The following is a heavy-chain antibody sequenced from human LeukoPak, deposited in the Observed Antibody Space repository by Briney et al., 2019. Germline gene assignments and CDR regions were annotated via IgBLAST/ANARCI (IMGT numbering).Heavy chain of an antibody. J-gene: IGHJ6*02. CDR1: GFTFDDYA. D-gene: IGHD5-18*01. CDR3: AKDMGYSYGYQDYYYGMDV. V-gene: IGHV3-9*01. CDR2: ISWNSGSI. Sequence: PGRSLRLSCAASGFTFDDYAMHWVRQAPGKGLEWVSGISWNSGSIGYADSVKGRFTISRDNAKNSLYLQMNSLRAEDTALYYCAKDMGYSYGYQDYYYGMDVWGQGTTVTVSS.